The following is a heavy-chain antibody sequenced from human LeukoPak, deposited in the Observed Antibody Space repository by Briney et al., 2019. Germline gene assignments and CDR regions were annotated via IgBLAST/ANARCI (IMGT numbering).Heavy chain of an antibody. J-gene: IGHJ4*02. Sequence: PSETLSLTCTVSGYSISSGYYWGWIRQPPGKGLEWIGSIYHSGSTYYNPSLKSRVTISVDTSKNQFSLKLSSVTAADTAVYYCARDLGYYDSSWGPWDYWGQGTLVTVSS. CDR1: GYSISSGYY. V-gene: IGHV4-38-2*02. CDR2: IYHSGST. CDR3: ARDLGYYDSSWGPWDY. D-gene: IGHD3-22*01.